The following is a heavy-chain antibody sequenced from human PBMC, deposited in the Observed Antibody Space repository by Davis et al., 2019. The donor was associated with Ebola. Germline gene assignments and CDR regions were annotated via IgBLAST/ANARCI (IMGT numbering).Heavy chain of an antibody. V-gene: IGHV3-23*01. J-gene: IGHJ3*01. D-gene: IGHD2/OR15-2a*01. CDR2: GTSADT. Sequence: GWSLRLSCAASGIVSRHYVMSRVRQAPGKGLEWVSTYGTSADTYYADSVKGRFTISRDNSKNTLYLQMNGLRVEDTAIYYCAKDNRNIWSEVWGQGTMVTVSS. CDR1: GIVSRHYV. CDR3: AKDNRNIWSEV.